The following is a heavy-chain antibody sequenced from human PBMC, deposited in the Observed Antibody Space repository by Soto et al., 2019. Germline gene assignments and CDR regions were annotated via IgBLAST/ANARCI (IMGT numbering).Heavy chain of an antibody. J-gene: IGHJ4*02. V-gene: IGHV3-23*01. Sequence: EVQLFESGGGLVQPGGSLRLSCAASGFTFSSYAMSWVRQAPGKGLEWVSAISGSGGSTYYADSVKGRFTISRDNSKNTLYLQMNSLRAEDTAVYYCAKHQTPPLSSGWDYFDYWGQGTLVTVSS. CDR2: ISGSGGST. CDR3: AKHQTPPLSSGWDYFDY. D-gene: IGHD6-19*01. CDR1: GFTFSSYA.